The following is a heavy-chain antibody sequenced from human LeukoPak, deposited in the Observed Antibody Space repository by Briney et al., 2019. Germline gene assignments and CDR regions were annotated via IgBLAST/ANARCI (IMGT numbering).Heavy chain of an antibody. CDR3: ARTPYCSSTSCYGLDYYMDV. J-gene: IGHJ6*03. V-gene: IGHV1-18*01. CDR1: GYTFTSYG. D-gene: IGHD2-2*01. CDR2: ISAYNGNT. Sequence: ASVKVSCKASGYTFTSYGISWVRQAPGQGLEWMGWISAYNGNTNYAQKLQGRVTMTTDTSTSTAYMELRSLRSDDTAVYYCARTPYCSSTSCYGLDYYMDVWGKGTTVTVSS.